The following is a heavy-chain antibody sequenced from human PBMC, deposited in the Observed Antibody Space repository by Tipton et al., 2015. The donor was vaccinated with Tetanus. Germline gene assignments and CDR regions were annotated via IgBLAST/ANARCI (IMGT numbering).Heavy chain of an antibody. CDR3: ARVWGRGQLVTKPNWYFDL. Sequence: LRLSCAVSGASISPYYWSWIRQPPGKGLEWIGSIHDSGTTNYNPSLKSRVTISMDRSNTQFSLRLDSLTAADTAVYYCARVWGRGQLVTKPNWYFDLWGRGTLVTVSS. J-gene: IGHJ2*01. D-gene: IGHD6-6*01. CDR2: IHDSGTT. V-gene: IGHV4-59*08. CDR1: GASISPYY.